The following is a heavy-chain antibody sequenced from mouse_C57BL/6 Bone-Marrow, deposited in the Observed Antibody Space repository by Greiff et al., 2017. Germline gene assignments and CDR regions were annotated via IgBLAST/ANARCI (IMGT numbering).Heavy chain of an antibody. D-gene: IGHD2-13*01. CDR1: GYTFTSYW. CDR2: IGPNSGGT. V-gene: IGHV1-72*01. Sequence: VQLQQPGAELVKPGASVKLSCKASGYTFTSYWMHWVQQRPGRGLEWIGRIGPNSGGTKYNEKFKSKATLTVDKPSSTAYMQLSSLTSEDSTVYYCTRELTESMDYWGQGTSVTVSS. CDR3: TRELTESMDY. J-gene: IGHJ4*01.